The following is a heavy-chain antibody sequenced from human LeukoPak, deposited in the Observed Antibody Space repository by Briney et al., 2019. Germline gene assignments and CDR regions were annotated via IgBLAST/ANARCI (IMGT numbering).Heavy chain of an antibody. CDR2: INPNSGDT. Sequence: GASVKVSCKASGYTFTGYYIHWVRQAPGQGLEWMGWINPNSGDTNYAQKFQGRVTMTRDTSISTAYMELSSLKSDDTAVYYCARAKWESSTTCYGAWGQGILVTVSS. CDR1: GYTFTGYY. CDR3: ARAKWESSTTCYGA. J-gene: IGHJ5*02. V-gene: IGHV1-2*02. D-gene: IGHD2-2*01.